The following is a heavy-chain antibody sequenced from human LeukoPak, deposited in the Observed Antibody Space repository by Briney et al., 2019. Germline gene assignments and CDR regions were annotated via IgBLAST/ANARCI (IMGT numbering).Heavy chain of an antibody. CDR2: IYTSGST. CDR3: ARDGGRGWSAALDY. V-gene: IGHV4-61*02. CDR1: GGSISSGSYY. J-gene: IGHJ4*02. D-gene: IGHD6-19*01. Sequence: PSETLSLTCTVAGGSISSGSYYWSWIRQPAGKGLEWIGRIYTSGSTNYNPSLKSRVTISVDTSKNQFSLKLSSVTAADTAVYYCARDGGRGWSAALDYWGQGTLVTVSS.